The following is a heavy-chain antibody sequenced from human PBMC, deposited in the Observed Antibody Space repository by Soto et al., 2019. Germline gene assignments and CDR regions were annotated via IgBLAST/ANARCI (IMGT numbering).Heavy chain of an antibody. CDR1: GGSISSSSYY. J-gene: IGHJ4*02. Sequence: SETLSLTCTVSGGSISSSSYYLGWIRQPPGKGLEWIGSIYYSGSTYYNPSLKSRVTISVDTSKNQFSLKLSSVTAADTAVSYCARRATRTAGYCSSTSCSTPYYFDYWGQGTLVTVSS. V-gene: IGHV4-39*01. CDR2: IYYSGST. CDR3: ARRATRTAGYCSSTSCSTPYYFDY. D-gene: IGHD2-2*01.